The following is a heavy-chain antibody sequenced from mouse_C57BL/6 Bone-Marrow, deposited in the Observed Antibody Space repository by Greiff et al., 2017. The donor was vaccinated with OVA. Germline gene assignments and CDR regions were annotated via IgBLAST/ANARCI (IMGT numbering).Heavy chain of an antibody. CDR2: IDPENGDT. CDR1: GFNIQDDY. CDR3: TNYDGSSWGYFDV. Sequence: EVKLVESGAELVRPGASVKLSCTASGFNIQDDYMPWVKQRPEQGLEWIGWIDPENGDTEYASKFQGKATITADTSSNTAYLQLSSLTSEDTAVYYCTNYDGSSWGYFDVWGTGTTVTVSS. D-gene: IGHD1-1*01. J-gene: IGHJ1*03. V-gene: IGHV14-4*01.